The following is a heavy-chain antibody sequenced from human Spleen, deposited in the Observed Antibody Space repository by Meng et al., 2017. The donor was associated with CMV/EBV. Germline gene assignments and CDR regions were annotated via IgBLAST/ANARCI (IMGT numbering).Heavy chain of an antibody. CDR1: SGSFSGYY. CDR3: ANIWFGELFGKGDYYGMDV. V-gene: IGHV4-34*01. CDR2: INHSGST. Sequence: SETLSLTCAVYSGSFSGYYWTWIRQPPGKGLEWIGEINHSGSTNYNPSLKSRVTISVDTSKNQFSLKLSSVTAADTAVYYCANIWFGELFGKGDYYGMDVWGQGTTVTVSS. J-gene: IGHJ6*02. D-gene: IGHD3-10*01.